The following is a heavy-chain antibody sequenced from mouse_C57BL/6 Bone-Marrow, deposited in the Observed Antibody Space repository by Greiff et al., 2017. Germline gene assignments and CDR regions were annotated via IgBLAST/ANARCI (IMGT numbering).Heavy chain of an antibody. CDR2: IYPRDGST. CDR3: ARSLRKDY. CDR1: GYTFTSYD. J-gene: IGHJ2*01. V-gene: IGHV1-85*01. Sequence: QVQLQQSGPELVKPGASVKLSCKASGYTFTSYDINWVKQRPGQGLEWIGWIYPRDGSTTYNEKFKGKATLTVDTSSSTAYMELHSLTTEDSAVYFCARSLRKDYWGQGTTLTVSS. D-gene: IGHD1-1*01.